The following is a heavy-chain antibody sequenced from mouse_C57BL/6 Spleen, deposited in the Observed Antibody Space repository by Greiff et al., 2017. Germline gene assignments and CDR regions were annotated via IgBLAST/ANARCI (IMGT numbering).Heavy chain of an antibody. CDR1: GYTFTSYW. Sequence: QVQLKQPGTELVKPGASVKLSCKASGYTFTSYWMHWVKQRPGQGLEWIGNINPSNGGTNYNEKFKSKATLTVDKSSSTAYMQLSSLTSEDSAVYYCALGGGYGYDVAWFAYWGQGTLVTVSA. D-gene: IGHD2-2*01. CDR3: ALGGGYGYDVAWFAY. V-gene: IGHV1-53*01. CDR2: INPSNGGT. J-gene: IGHJ3*01.